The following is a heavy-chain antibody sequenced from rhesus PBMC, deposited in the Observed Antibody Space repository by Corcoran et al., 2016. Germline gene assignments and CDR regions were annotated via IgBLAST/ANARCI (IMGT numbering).Heavy chain of an antibody. CDR1: GGSFSGYY. Sequence: QVQLQESGPGLVKPSETLSLTCAVSGGSFSGYYWGWIRQPPGKGLEGVGYISGRSGSTATNPPRKRRVTMSTDTSKNQFSLKLSSVTAADTAVYYCARESGYCTSTTCYDSGLFDYWGQGVLVTVSS. D-gene: IGHD2-2*01. CDR2: ISGRSGST. V-gene: IGHV4-165*01. CDR3: ARESGYCTSTTCYDSGLFDY. J-gene: IGHJ4*01.